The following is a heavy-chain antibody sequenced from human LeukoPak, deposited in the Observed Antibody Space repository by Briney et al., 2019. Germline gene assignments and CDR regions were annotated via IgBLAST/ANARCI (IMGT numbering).Heavy chain of an antibody. J-gene: IGHJ5*02. CDR1: GGSISSYY. D-gene: IGHD2-2*01. CDR3: ARESPAPFYCSSTSCSSTGLDP. V-gene: IGHV4-59*01. CDR2: IYYSGST. Sequence: SETLSLTCTVSGGSISSYYWSWIRQPPGKGLEWIGYIYYSGSTNYNPSLKSRVTISVDTSKNQFSLKLSSVTAADTAVYYCARESPAPFYCSSTSCSSTGLDPWGQGTLVTVSS.